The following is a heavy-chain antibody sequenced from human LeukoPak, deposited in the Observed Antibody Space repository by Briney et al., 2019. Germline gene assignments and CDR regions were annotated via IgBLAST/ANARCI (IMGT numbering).Heavy chain of an antibody. J-gene: IGHJ5*02. CDR3: AKEATVTPGNVNWFDP. D-gene: IGHD4-17*01. CDR2: IRYDGSNK. CDR1: GFTFRSYG. V-gene: IGHV3-30*02. Sequence: GGSLRLSCAASGFTFRSYGIHWVRQAPGKGLEWVAFIRYDGSNKYYADSVKGRFTISRDNSKNTLYLQMKNLRAEDTAVYYCAKEATVTPGNVNWFDPWGQGTLVTVSS.